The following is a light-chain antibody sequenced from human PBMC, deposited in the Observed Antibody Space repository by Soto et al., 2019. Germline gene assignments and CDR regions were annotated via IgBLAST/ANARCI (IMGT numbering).Light chain of an antibody. CDR3: CSNGGSNTGV. J-gene: IGLJ3*02. CDR2: EVV. CDR1: SSDVGGYDY. Sequence: QSALTQPPSASGSPGQSVTISCTGTSSDVGGYDYVSWYQQYPGKAPKLIIYEVVKRPSGFSNRFSGSRSGSTASLTVSGIQAEDEADYYCCSNGGSNTGVFGGGTKLTVL. V-gene: IGLV2-8*01.